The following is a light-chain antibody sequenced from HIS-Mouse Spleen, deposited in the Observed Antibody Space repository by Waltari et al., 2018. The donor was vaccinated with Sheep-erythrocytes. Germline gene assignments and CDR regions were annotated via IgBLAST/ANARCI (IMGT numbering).Light chain of an antibody. Sequence: SYELTQPPSVSVSPGQTARITCSGDALPKKYAYWYQQKSGQAPVLVIYEDSNRPSGIPESFSGSSSGTRATLTISGAQVEDEADYYCYSTDSSGNHYVFGTGTKVTVL. CDR3: YSTDSSGNHYV. J-gene: IGLJ1*01. V-gene: IGLV3-10*01. CDR2: EDS. CDR1: ALPKKY.